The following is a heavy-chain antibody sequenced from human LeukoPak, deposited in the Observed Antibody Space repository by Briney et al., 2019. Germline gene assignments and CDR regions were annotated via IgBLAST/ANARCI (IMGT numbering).Heavy chain of an antibody. V-gene: IGHV1-18*01. CDR1: GYTFTSYG. Sequence: ASVKVSCKASGYTFTSYGISWVRQAPGQGLEWMGWISAYNGNTNYAQKLQGRVTMTTDTSTSTAYMELRSLRSDDTAVYYCARDRKMATIIFGELPFDYWGQGTLVTVSS. CDR3: ARDRKMATIIFGELPFDY. CDR2: ISAYNGNT. D-gene: IGHD5-24*01. J-gene: IGHJ4*02.